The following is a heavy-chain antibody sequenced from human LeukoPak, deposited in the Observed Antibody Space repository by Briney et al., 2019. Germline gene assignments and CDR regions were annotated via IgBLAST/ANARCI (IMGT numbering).Heavy chain of an antibody. CDR3: AREAPGQGLFSP. V-gene: IGHV4-59*01. CDR1: GGSLSIYY. D-gene: IGHD3-10*02. Sequence: PSETLSLTCTVSGGSLSIYYRSWIRQPPGEGLEWIWQFYYSVSTNYNPSLKSRDTISLDTSTNPCSLKQSSVTAPDTAVYYSAREAPGQGLFSPWGQGTRVT. CDR2: FYYSVST. J-gene: IGHJ5*02.